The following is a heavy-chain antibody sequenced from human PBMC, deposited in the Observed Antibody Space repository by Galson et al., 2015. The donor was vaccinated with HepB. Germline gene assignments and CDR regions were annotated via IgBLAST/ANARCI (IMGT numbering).Heavy chain of an antibody. CDR3: ARDTERRDGYNYGDY. CDR2: IIPILGIA. D-gene: IGHD5-24*01. CDR1: GGTFSSYT. J-gene: IGHJ4*02. Sequence: SVKVSCKASGGTFSSYTISWVRQAPGQGLEWMGRIIPILGIANYAQKFQGRVTITADKSTSTAYMELSSLRSEDTAVYYCARDTERRDGYNYGDYWGQGTLVTVSS. V-gene: IGHV1-69*04.